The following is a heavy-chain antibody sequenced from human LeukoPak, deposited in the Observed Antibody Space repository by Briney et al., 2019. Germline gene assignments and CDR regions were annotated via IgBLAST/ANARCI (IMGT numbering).Heavy chain of an antibody. J-gene: IGHJ3*02. CDR1: GDSFSSNSAA. D-gene: IGHD6-13*01. V-gene: IGHV6-1*01. CDR3: ARGAWSSSWSGDDAFDI. Sequence: SQTLSLTCAISGDSFSSNSAAWNWLRQSPSRGLEWLGRTYYRSKWYNDYAVSVKSRITINPDTSKNQFSLQLNSVTPEDTAVYYCARGAWSSSWSGDDAFDIWGQGTMVTVSS. CDR2: TYYRSKWYN.